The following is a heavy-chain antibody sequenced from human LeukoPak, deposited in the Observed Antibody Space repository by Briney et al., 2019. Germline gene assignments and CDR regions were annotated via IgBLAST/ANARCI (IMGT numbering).Heavy chain of an antibody. D-gene: IGHD5-12*01. Sequence: SETLSLTCTVSGVSIDNYYWTWIRQPPGKGLEWIGYVYYGGITKYNPSLMSRVSISVDTSKNQFSLKVRAVTAADTAAYYCARDVDPHFWGQGTLVTVSS. CDR3: ARDVDPHF. J-gene: IGHJ1*01. CDR2: VYYGGIT. V-gene: IGHV4-59*01. CDR1: GVSIDNYY.